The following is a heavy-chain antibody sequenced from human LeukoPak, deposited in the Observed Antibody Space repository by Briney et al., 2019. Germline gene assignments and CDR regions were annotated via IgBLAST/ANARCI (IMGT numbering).Heavy chain of an antibody. J-gene: IGHJ4*02. CDR3: ARGYGGNSGDYFDY. Sequence: GASVKVSCKASGGTFSSYAISWVRQAPGQGLEWMGGIIPIFGTANYAQKFQGRVTITTDESTSTAYMELSSLRSEDTAVYYCARGYGGNSGDYFDYWGQRTLVTVSS. V-gene: IGHV1-69*05. CDR1: GGTFSSYA. D-gene: IGHD4-23*01. CDR2: IIPIFGTA.